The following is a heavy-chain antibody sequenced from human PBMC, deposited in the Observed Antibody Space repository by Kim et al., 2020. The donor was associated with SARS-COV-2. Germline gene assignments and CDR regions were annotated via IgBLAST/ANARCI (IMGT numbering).Heavy chain of an antibody. J-gene: IGHJ4*02. Sequence: GESLKISCKGSGYSFTSYWISWVRQMPGKGLEWMGRIDPSDSYTNYSPSFQGHVTISADKSISTAYLQWSSLKASDTAMYYCARHDSYSGYDFLPLDYWGQGTLVTVSS. CDR1: GYSFTSYW. CDR2: IDPSDSYT. D-gene: IGHD5-12*01. V-gene: IGHV5-10-1*01. CDR3: ARHDSYSGYDFLPLDY.